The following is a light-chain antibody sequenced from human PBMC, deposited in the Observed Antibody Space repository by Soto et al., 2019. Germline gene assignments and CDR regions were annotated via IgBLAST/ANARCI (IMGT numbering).Light chain of an antibody. J-gene: IGKJ1*01. V-gene: IGKV1-5*01. Sequence: DIQMTQSPSTLSASVGDRVTITCRASQSVNNWLAWYQQKPGKAPKLLIYDASSLGSGVPSRFSGSASGTEFTLTISSLQPDDFATYDCQQYHSYPWTFGQGTKVEI. CDR3: QQYHSYPWT. CDR1: QSVNNW. CDR2: DAS.